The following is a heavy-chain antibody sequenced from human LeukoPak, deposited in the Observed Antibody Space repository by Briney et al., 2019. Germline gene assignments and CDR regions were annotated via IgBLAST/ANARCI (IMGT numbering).Heavy chain of an antibody. CDR3: ARRTYFYDSSGYYFDY. CDR1: GGSISSYY. J-gene: IGHJ4*02. Sequence: PSETLSLTCTVSGGSISSYYWSWIRQPPGKGLECIGYIYYSGSTNYNPSLKSRVTISVDTSKNHFSLKLSSVTAGDAAVYYCARRTYFYDSSGYYFDYWGQGTLVTVSS. CDR2: IYYSGST. D-gene: IGHD3-22*01. V-gene: IGHV4-59*01.